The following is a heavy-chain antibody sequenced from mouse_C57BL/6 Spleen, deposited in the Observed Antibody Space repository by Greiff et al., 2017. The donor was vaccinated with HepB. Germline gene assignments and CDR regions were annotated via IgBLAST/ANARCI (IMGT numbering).Heavy chain of an antibody. CDR2: IRSKSSNYAT. J-gene: IGHJ2*01. Sequence: EVHLVESGGGLVQPKGSLKLSCAASGFTFNTYAMHWVRQAPGKGLEWVARIRSKSSNYATYYADSVNDRFTISRDDSQSMLYLQMNNLKTEDTAMYYCVRDHDYDGSSYGFDYWGQGTTLTVSS. D-gene: IGHD1-1*01. CDR3: VRDHDYDGSSYGFDY. V-gene: IGHV10-3*01. CDR1: GFTFNTYA.